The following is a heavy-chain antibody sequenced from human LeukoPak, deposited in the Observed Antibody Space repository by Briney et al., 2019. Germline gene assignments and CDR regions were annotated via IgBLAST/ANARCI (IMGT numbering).Heavy chain of an antibody. V-gene: IGHV3-66*01. J-gene: IGHJ4*02. CDR1: GFTVNDNY. CDR2: IYGDGDT. CDR3: ASGPGPSRGGEWGYFDY. Sequence: PGGSLRLSCVGSGFTVNDNYMSWVRQAPGKGLEWVSVIYGDGDTRYADSVKDRFTISRDDSKNTLDLQMNSLRVEDTAVYYCASGPGPSRGGEWGYFDYWGQGTLVTVAS. D-gene: IGHD2-21*01.